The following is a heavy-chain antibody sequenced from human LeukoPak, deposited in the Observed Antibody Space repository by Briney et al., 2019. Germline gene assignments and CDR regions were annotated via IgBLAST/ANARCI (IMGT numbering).Heavy chain of an antibody. D-gene: IGHD3-10*01. Sequence: SETLSLTCTVSGDSIKNWYWSWIRQPPGKGLEWIGYIFHSGNTKYSPSLKSRVNMSVDTSKNQFSLRLSSVTAADTAVYYCARYGITIVRGGKYYFDSWGQGTLVTVSS. CDR2: IFHSGNT. CDR1: GDSIKNWY. V-gene: IGHV4-4*09. CDR3: ARYGITIVRGGKYYFDS. J-gene: IGHJ4*02.